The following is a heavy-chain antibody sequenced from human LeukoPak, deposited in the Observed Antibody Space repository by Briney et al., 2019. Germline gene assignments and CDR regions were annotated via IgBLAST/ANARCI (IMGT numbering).Heavy chain of an antibody. CDR2: IIPIFGTA. V-gene: IGHV1-69*13. CDR3: ARVSTGFDAFDI. D-gene: IGHD1-1*01. Sequence: SVKVSCKASGGTFSSYAISWVRQAPGQGLEWMGGIIPIFGTANYAQKFQGRVTITADESTSTAYMELSSLRSEDTAVYYCARVSTGFDAFDIWGQGTMVTVSS. CDR1: GGTFSSYA. J-gene: IGHJ3*02.